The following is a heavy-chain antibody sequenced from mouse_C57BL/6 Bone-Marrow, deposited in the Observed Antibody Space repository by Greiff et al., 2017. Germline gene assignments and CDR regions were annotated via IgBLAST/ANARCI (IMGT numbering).Heavy chain of an antibody. Sequence: QVQLQQSGPGLVQPSQSLSITCTVSGFSLTSYGVPWVRQSPGKGLEWLGVIWSGGSTDYNAAFISRLSISKDNSKSQVFFKMNSLQADDTAIYYFARGGRDWFAYWGQGTLVTVSA. CDR2: IWSGGST. J-gene: IGHJ3*01. D-gene: IGHD3-3*01. CDR3: ARGGRDWFAY. V-gene: IGHV2-2*01. CDR1: GFSLTSYG.